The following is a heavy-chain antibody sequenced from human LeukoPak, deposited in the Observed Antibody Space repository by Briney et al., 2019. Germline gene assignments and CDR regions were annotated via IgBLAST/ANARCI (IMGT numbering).Heavy chain of an antibody. Sequence: ASVKVSCKTSGYSFTDYYMHWVRQAPGQGLEWMGWINPSSGGTSSAQKFQGRVTMTRDTSITTVYMGVRWLTSDDTAVYYCARADRLHGGPYLIGPWGQGTLVTVSS. CDR3: ARADRLHGGPYLIGP. V-gene: IGHV1-2*02. CDR2: INPSSGGT. D-gene: IGHD2-21*01. J-gene: IGHJ5*02. CDR1: GYSFTDYY.